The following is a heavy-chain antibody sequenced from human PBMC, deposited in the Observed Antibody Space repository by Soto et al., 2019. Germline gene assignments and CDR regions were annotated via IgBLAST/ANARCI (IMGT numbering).Heavy chain of an antibody. CDR3: ARDGVVAAYNYYYYYGMDV. V-gene: IGHV4-59*01. J-gene: IGHJ6*02. D-gene: IGHD2-15*01. Sequence: SETLSLTCTVSGGSMNTYYWSWIRQPPRKGLQWIGYVYSSGSTKYNPSLKSRVTISVDTSKNQFSLKLSSVTAADTAVYYCARDGVVAAYNYYYYYGMDVWGQGTTDT. CDR1: GGSMNTYY. CDR2: VYSSGST.